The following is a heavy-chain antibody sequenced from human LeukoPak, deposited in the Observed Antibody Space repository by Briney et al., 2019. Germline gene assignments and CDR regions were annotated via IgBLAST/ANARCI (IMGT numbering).Heavy chain of an antibody. CDR3: ARETTGTTFAAGFDP. J-gene: IGHJ5*02. D-gene: IGHD1-7*01. V-gene: IGHV1-69*05. CDR2: IIPIFGTA. CDR1: GGTFSSYA. Sequence: ASVKVSSKASGGTFSSYAISWVRQAPGQGLEWMGGIIPIFGTANYAQKFQGRVTITTDESTSTAYMVLSSLRSEDTAVYYCARETTGTTFAAGFDPWGQGTLVTVSS.